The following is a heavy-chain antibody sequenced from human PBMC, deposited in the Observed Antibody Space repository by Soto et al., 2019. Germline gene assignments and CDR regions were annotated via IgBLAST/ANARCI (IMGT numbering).Heavy chain of an antibody. CDR1: GYTFTSYD. Sequence: QVQRVQSGAEVKKPGASVKVSCKASGYTFTSYDINWVRQATGQGLEWRGWINPNIGNTGYEQKFKDRFTMTKNTSISTAYMELSSLRSEDTAVYYCALVNGDDDYWGQGTLFTVSA. D-gene: IGHD4-17*01. V-gene: IGHV1-8*01. CDR2: INPNIGNT. CDR3: ALVNGDDDY. J-gene: IGHJ4*02.